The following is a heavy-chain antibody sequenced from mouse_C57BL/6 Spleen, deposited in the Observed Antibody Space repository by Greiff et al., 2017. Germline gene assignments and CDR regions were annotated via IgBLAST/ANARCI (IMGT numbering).Heavy chain of an antibody. V-gene: IGHV1-82*01. D-gene: IGHD2-10*02. CDR1: GYAFSSSW. Sequence: QVQLQQSGPELVKPGASVKISCTASGYAFSSSWMHWVKQRPGQGLEWIGRIYPGDGDTNYNGKFKGKATLTADKSSSTAYMQLSSLTSEDSAVYFCAKYDPFDYWGQGTTLTVSS. J-gene: IGHJ2*01. CDR3: AKYDPFDY. CDR2: IYPGDGDT.